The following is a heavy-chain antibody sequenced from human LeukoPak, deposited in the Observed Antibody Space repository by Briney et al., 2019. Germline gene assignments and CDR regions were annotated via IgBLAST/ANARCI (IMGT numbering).Heavy chain of an antibody. CDR1: GFTFSSYG. J-gene: IGHJ6*03. CDR2: ISGSGGST. Sequence: GGSLRLSCAASGFTFSSYGMSWVRQAPGKGLEWVSAISGSGGSTYYADSVKGRFTISRDNSKNTLYLQMNSLRAEDTAVYYCAKEGPVDTAMVYYYYYYYMDVWGKGTTVTISS. D-gene: IGHD5-18*01. CDR3: AKEGPVDTAMVYYYYYYYMDV. V-gene: IGHV3-23*01.